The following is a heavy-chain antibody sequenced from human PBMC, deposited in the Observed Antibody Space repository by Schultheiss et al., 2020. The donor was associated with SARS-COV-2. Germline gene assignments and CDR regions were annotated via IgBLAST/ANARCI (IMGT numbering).Heavy chain of an antibody. CDR1: GFTFNTYP. Sequence: GESLKISCAASGFTFNTYPMSWVRQAPGKGLEWVSSTGAGGSTTYYADSVKGRFTISRDNSKNTLYLQMNSLRAEDTAVYYCAILTGSDREYYFDYWGQGTLVTVSS. V-gene: IGHV3-23*01. D-gene: IGHD1-26*01. CDR2: TGAGGSTT. J-gene: IGHJ4*02. CDR3: AILTGSDREYYFDY.